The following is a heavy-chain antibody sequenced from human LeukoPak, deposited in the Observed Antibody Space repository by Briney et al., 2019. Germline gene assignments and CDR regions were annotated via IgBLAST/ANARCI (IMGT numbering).Heavy chain of an antibody. CDR2: ISSGSSYT. Sequence: GGSLRLSCAASGXSFSECYMSWIRQAPGKGLEWVSCISSGSSYTNYTDSVKGRFTISRDNAKRSLYLQMNSLTAEDTAVYYCARSGGTYGWFDPWGQGTLVTVSS. J-gene: IGHJ5*02. D-gene: IGHD1-26*01. CDR3: ARSGGTYGWFDP. V-gene: IGHV3-11*03. CDR1: GXSFSECY.